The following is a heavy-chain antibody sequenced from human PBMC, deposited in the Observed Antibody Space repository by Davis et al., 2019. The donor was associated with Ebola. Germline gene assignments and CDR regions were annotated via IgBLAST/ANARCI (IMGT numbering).Heavy chain of an antibody. CDR1: GFIFRSYE. J-gene: IGHJ4*02. CDR3: AKVLAARRGFDY. D-gene: IGHD6-6*01. Sequence: GGSLRLSCVASGFIFRSYEMNWVRQSPGKGLEWVSSISGSGDRTDYADSVKGRFTISRDNSKNTLYLQMNSLRAEDTAVYYCAKVLAARRGFDYWGQGTLVTVSS. V-gene: IGHV3-23*01. CDR2: ISGSGDRT.